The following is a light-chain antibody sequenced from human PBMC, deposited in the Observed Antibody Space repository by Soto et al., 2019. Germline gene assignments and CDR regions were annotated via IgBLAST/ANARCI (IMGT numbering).Light chain of an antibody. CDR2: DAS. J-gene: IGKJ4*01. CDR3: QQRSTWPLT. Sequence: EIVLTQSPATPSLSAGERATLSCRASQSVVTYLAWYQHKPGQAPRLLIYDASNRATGIPARFSGSGSGTDFTLSISSLETEDFAVYYCQQRSTWPLTFGGGTKVDIK. V-gene: IGKV3-11*01. CDR1: QSVVTY.